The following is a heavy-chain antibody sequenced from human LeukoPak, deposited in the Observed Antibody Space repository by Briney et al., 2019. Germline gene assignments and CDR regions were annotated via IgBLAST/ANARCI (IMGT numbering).Heavy chain of an antibody. J-gene: IGHJ4*01. CDR3: SRDVRTSGLYKFDH. CDR2: TYYRSKWYN. D-gene: IGHD6-19*01. Sequence: SQTLSLTCGISGDSVSSNNGAWNWIRQSPSRGLEWVGRTYYRSKWYNDYATSLQGRITISPDTSKNQFSLHLYSVTPEDTAIYFWSRDVRTSGLYKFDHWGQGILVTGSS. V-gene: IGHV6-1*01. CDR1: GDSVSSNNGA.